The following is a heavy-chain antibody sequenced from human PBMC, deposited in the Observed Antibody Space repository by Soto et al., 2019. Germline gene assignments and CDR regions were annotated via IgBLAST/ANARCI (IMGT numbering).Heavy chain of an antibody. D-gene: IGHD5-18*01. Sequence: HVRLQQWGAGLLRPSGTLSLTCNVSEGSLTGYYWAWIRQSPGHGLEWIGEIFESGATSYTPSLKPRVIMSVETSKNQFTLRLTSLTAADPAVYYCATRFRGYSFGNDWGQGILVTVSS. CDR2: IFESGAT. V-gene: IGHV4-34*02. J-gene: IGHJ1*01. CDR3: ATRFRGYSFGND. CDR1: EGSLTGYY.